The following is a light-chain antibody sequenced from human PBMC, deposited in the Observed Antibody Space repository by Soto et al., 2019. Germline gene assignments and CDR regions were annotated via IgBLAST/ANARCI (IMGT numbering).Light chain of an antibody. J-gene: IGKJ4*01. Sequence: EIVLTQSPSTLSLSPGERATLSCRASQSVNTFLVWYQQKPGKSPRLLIYDTSIRATGIPTRFSGSGSGTGFSLTISSLEPEDFAIYYCQQRSNWPLTFGGGTKVEIK. CDR3: QQRSNWPLT. CDR1: QSVNTF. V-gene: IGKV3-11*01. CDR2: DTS.